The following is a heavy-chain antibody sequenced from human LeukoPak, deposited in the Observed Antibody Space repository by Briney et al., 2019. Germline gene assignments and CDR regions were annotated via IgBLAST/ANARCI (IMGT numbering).Heavy chain of an antibody. Sequence: GGSLRLSCAASGFTFSSYSMNWVRQAPGKGLEWVSHITASGTAMFYADSVKGRFTISRDNAKNSLYLQMNSLRDEDAAVYYCASSGSYRFDYWGQGTLVTVSS. CDR2: ITASGTAM. CDR1: GFTFSSYS. V-gene: IGHV3-48*02. D-gene: IGHD1-26*01. J-gene: IGHJ4*02. CDR3: ASSGSYRFDY.